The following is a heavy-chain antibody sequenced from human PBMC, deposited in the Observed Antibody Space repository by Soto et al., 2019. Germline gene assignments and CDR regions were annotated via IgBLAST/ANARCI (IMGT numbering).Heavy chain of an antibody. CDR1: GFTFSSYA. CDR3: AKYMVVVAAHSYWFDP. CDR2: ISGSGGST. Sequence: GGSLRLSCAASGFTFSSYAMSWVRQAPGKGLEWVSAISGSGGSTYYADSVKGRFTISRDNSKNTLYLQMNSLRAEDTAVYYCAKYMVVVAAHSYWFDPWGQGTLVTVSS. J-gene: IGHJ5*02. D-gene: IGHD2-15*01. V-gene: IGHV3-23*01.